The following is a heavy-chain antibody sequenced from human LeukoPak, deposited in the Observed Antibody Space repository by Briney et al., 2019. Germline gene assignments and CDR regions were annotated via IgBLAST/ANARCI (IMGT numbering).Heavy chain of an antibody. V-gene: IGHV3-30*03. J-gene: IGHJ3*02. CDR2: ISYDGSNK. CDR3: ARERQDTILHSGAFDI. D-gene: IGHD2-21*01. CDR1: GFTFSSYG. Sequence: GGSLRLSCAASGFTFSSYGMHWVRQAPGKGLEWVAVISYDGSNKYYADSVKGRFTISRDNSKNTLYLQMNSLRAEDTAVYYCARERQDTILHSGAFDIWGQGTMVTVSS.